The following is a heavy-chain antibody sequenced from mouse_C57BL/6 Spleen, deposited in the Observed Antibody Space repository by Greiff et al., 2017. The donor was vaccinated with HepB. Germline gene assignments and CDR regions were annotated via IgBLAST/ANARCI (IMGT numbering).Heavy chain of an antibody. D-gene: IGHD2-2*01. J-gene: IGHJ3*01. CDR3: ARRERGVTTGSWFAY. Sequence: VQLQQSGAELVRPGTSVKLSCKASGYTFTSYWMHWVKQRPGQGLEWIGVIDPSDSYTNYNQKFKGKATLTVDTSSSTAYMQLSSLTSEDSAVYYWARRERGVTTGSWFAYWGQGTLVTVSA. CDR2: IDPSDSYT. V-gene: IGHV1-59*01. CDR1: GYTFTSYW.